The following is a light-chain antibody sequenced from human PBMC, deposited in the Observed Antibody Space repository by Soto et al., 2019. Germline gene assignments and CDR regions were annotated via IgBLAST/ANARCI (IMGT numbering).Light chain of an antibody. V-gene: IGKV3-15*01. CDR1: QRLSSN. CDR2: GAS. CDR3: QQYINSPRT. J-gene: IGKJ1*01. Sequence: EIVLTQSPFTLAVSPGERVTLSCRASQRLSSNLAWYQQRPGQAPRLLIYGASIRATDIPARFIGSGSGTEFTLTISSLPSEDFAVYYCQQYINSPRTFGQGTKVDIK.